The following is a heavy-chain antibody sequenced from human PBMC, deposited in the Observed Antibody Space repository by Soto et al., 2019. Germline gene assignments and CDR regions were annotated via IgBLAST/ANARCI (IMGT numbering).Heavy chain of an antibody. V-gene: IGHV4-39*01. CDR3: ARIREWELLLDY. CDR1: GGSISSSSYY. J-gene: IGHJ4*02. D-gene: IGHD1-26*01. CDR2: IYYSGST. Sequence: QLQLQESGPGRVKPSETLSLTCTVSGGSISSSSYYWGWIRQPPGKGLEWIGSIYYSGSTYYNPSLKSRVTISVDTSKNQFSLKLSSVTAADTAVYYCARIREWELLLDYWGQGTLVTVSS.